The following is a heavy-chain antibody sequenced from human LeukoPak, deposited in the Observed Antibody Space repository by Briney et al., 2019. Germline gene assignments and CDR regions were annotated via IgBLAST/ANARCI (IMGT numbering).Heavy chain of an antibody. CDR2: INAGNGNT. Sequence: ASVKVSCKASGYTFTSYAMHWVRQAPGQRLEWMGWINAGNGNTKYSQEFQGRVTITRDTSASTAYMELSSLRSEDMAVYYCAREGNYYDSSGYRGWYFDLWGRGTLVTVSS. V-gene: IGHV1-3*03. D-gene: IGHD3-22*01. J-gene: IGHJ2*01. CDR3: AREGNYYDSSGYRGWYFDL. CDR1: GYTFTSYA.